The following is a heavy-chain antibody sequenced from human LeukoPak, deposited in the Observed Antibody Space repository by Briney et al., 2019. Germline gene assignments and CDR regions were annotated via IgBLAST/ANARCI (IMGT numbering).Heavy chain of an antibody. V-gene: IGHV4-4*02. CDR2: IYHSGTT. D-gene: IGHD3-3*01. CDR1: GVSISSSNW. Sequence: PSETLSLTCTVSGVSISSSNWWSWVRQPPGKGLEWIGEIYHSGTTNYNPSLKSRVTISVDTSKNQFSLKLSSVTAADTAVYYWGRGPAYDTADYWGQGTLVTVSS. J-gene: IGHJ4*02. CDR3: GRGPAYDTADY.